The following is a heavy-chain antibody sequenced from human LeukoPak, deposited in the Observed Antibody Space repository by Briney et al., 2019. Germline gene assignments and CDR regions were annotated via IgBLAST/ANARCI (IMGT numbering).Heavy chain of an antibody. CDR3: ARHYYDSSGYYYYFDY. CDR2: IYPGDSDT. CDR1: GYSFTSYW. D-gene: IGHD3-22*01. Sequence: GESLKISCKGSGYSFTSYWIGWVRQMPGKGLEWMGIIYPGDSDTRYSPSFQGQVTISADKSISTAYLQWSSLKASDTAMYYRARHYYDSSGYYYYFDYWGQGTLVTVSS. J-gene: IGHJ4*02. V-gene: IGHV5-51*01.